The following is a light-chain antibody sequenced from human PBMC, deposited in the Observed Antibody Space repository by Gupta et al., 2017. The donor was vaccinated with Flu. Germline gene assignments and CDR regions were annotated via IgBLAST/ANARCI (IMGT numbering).Light chain of an antibody. CDR1: QSLSSW. Sequence: IQMTQSPSTLSASVGDRVTITCRASQSLSSWLAWYQQKPGKAPKLLIYKASRVESGVPSRFSGSGSGTEFTLTISSLHPDDFATYYCQQENSYPRTFGQGTKVEIK. J-gene: IGKJ1*01. CDR2: KAS. V-gene: IGKV1-5*03. CDR3: QQENSYPRT.